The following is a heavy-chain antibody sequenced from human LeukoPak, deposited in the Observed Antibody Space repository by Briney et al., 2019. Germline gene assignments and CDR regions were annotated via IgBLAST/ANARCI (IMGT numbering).Heavy chain of an antibody. CDR2: IYYSGST. J-gene: IGHJ5*02. CDR1: GGSISSCGYY. D-gene: IGHD6-19*01. V-gene: IGHV4-31*03. Sequence: PSETLSLTCTVSGGSISSCGYYWSWIRQHPGKGLEWIGYIYYSGSTYYNPSLKRRVTISVDTSKNQSFLRLNSVTAADTAVYYCARRRSGLDWFDPWGQGTLVTVSS. CDR3: ARRRSGLDWFDP.